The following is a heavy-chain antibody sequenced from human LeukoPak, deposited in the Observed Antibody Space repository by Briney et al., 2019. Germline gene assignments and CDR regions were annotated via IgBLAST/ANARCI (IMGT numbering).Heavy chain of an antibody. CDR3: ARDRDYGDYKDWFDP. CDR1: GFTFSSYS. Sequence: GGSLRLSCAASGFTFSSYSMNWVRQAPGKGLEWVSSISSSSSNIYYADSVKGRFTISRDNAKNSLYLQMNSLRAEDTAVYYCARDRDYGDYKDWFDPWGQGTLVTVSS. D-gene: IGHD4-17*01. J-gene: IGHJ5*02. V-gene: IGHV3-21*01. CDR2: ISSSSSNI.